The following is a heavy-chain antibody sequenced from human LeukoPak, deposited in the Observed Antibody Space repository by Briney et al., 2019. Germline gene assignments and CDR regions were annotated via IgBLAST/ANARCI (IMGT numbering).Heavy chain of an antibody. CDR2: ISYDGSNK. CDR1: GFTFSSYG. CDR3: ARSSYYYDSSGYYLY. V-gene: IGHV3-30*03. Sequence: GGSLRLSCAASGFTFSSYGMHWVRQAPGKGLEWVAVISYDGSNKYYADSVKGRFAISRDNSKNTLYLQMNSLRAEDTAVYYCARSSYYYDSSGYYLYWGQGTLVTVSS. D-gene: IGHD3-22*01. J-gene: IGHJ4*02.